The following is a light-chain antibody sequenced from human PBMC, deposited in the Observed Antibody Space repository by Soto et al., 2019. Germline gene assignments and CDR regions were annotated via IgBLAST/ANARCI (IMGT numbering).Light chain of an antibody. CDR2: AAS. CDR1: QTISSW. V-gene: IGKV1-6*01. J-gene: IGKJ1*01. CDR3: LQDHNYPWT. Sequence: IQMTQSPSTLSGSVGDRVTITCRASQTISSWLAWYQQKPGKAPNLLIYAASSLQSGVPSRFSGSGSGTDFSLTISSLQPEDFATYYCLQDHNYPWTFGQGTKVDI.